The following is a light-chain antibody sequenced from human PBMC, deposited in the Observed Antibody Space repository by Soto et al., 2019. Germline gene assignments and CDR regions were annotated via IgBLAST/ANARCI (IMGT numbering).Light chain of an antibody. CDR1: SSNIGRNT. CDR3: PAWDDNLDDPL. CDR2: TNN. J-gene: IGLJ2*01. Sequence: QSVLTQPPSASGTPGQRVTISCSGSSSNIGRNTVNWYQPLPGTAPKLLIYTNNQRPSGVPDRFSGSKSATSASLAISGLQSDDEADYYYPAWDDNLDDPLFGGGTKHTVL. V-gene: IGLV1-44*01.